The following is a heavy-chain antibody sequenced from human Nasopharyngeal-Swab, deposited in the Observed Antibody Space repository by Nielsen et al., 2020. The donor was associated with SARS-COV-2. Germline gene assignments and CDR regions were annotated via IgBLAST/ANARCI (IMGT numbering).Heavy chain of an antibody. CDR2: ISYSGTT. J-gene: IGHJ5*02. D-gene: IGHD2-2*01. Sequence: SETLSLTCTVSGGSISSYYWSWIRQPPGKGLEWIGYISYSGTTNYNPSLKSRVTISVDTSKNQFSLKLSSVTAADTAVYYCARADAGDIVVVPAAMFSRWFDPWGQGTLVTVSS. V-gene: IGHV4-59*12. CDR1: GGSISSYY. CDR3: ARADAGDIVVVPAAMFSRWFDP.